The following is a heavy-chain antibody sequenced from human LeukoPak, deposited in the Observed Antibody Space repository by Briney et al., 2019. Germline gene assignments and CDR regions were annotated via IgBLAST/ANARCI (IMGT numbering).Heavy chain of an antibody. CDR2: IYHSGTT. CDR1: GYSISRGY. J-gene: IGHJ5*02. D-gene: IGHD2-21*02. Sequence: SETLSLTCGVSGYSISRGYWAWIRQPPGKGPEWIASIYHSGTTYSNPSLQSRVTLSVDTSRNQFSLKLSAVTAADTAVYYFARDPAMTVNWFDPWGQGTLVIVSS. V-gene: IGHV4-38-2*02. CDR3: ARDPAMTVNWFDP.